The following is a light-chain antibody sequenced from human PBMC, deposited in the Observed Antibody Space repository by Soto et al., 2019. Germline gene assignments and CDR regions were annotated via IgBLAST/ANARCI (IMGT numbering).Light chain of an antibody. Sequence: EIVLTQSPATLSLSPGERATLSCRASQSISNSLAWYQQKPGQAPSLLIFDASKRATGIPARFSGSGSGTEFTLTISSLESEDFAVYYCQQYYSWPSFGQGTRLEIK. J-gene: IGKJ5*01. V-gene: IGKV3D-15*01. CDR1: QSISNS. CDR2: DAS. CDR3: QQYYSWPS.